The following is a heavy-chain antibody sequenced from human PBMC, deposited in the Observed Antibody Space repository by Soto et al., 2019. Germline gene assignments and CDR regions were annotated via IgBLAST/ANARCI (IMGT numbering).Heavy chain of an antibody. Sequence: QVQLQQWGAGLLKPSETLSLTCAVYGGSFSGYYWSWIRQPPGKGLEWIGEINHSGSTNYNPSLKGRGTKSVDTSKNQFSLKVGPGTAADTGVYYCAGGRLYYFDSSCYRRGWFDPWGQGTLVTVSS. CDR1: GGSFSGYY. J-gene: IGHJ5*02. V-gene: IGHV4-34*01. CDR2: INHSGST. D-gene: IGHD3-22*01. CDR3: AGGRLYYFDSSCYRRGWFDP.